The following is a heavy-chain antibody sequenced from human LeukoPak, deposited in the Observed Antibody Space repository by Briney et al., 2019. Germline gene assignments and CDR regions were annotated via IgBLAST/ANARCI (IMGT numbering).Heavy chain of an antibody. CDR2: ISHEGSKT. Sequence: PGGSLRLSCAASGFSFGSYGIHWVRQAPGKGLEWVAVISHEGSKTYYADSVKGRFTISRDNSKNMVYLQMNSLRAEDTAVYYCARTREQWQVLDYWGQGTLVTVSS. J-gene: IGHJ4*02. V-gene: IGHV3-30*03. CDR1: GFSFGSYG. CDR3: ARTREQWQVLDY. D-gene: IGHD6-19*01.